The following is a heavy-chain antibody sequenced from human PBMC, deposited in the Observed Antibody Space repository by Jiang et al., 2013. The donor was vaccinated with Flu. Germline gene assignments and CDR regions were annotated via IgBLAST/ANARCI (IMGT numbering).Heavy chain of an antibody. CDR3: ARQGVVAAFDI. J-gene: IGHJ3*02. Sequence: SGAEVKKPGSSVKVSCKASGGTFSSFPINWVRQAPGQGLEWMGGVSPIFGAANSAQKFQGRVTITADDSTSIAYMELSSLRSEDTAVYYCARQGVVAAFDIWGQGTMVTVSS. D-gene: IGHD3-10*01. CDR2: VSPIFGAA. V-gene: IGHV1-69*01. CDR1: GGTFSSFP.